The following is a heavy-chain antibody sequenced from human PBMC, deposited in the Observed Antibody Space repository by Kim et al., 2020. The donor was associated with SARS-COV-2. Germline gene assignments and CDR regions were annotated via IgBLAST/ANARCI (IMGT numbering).Heavy chain of an antibody. J-gene: IGHJ4*02. CDR3: ARVVTAAGMNDF. D-gene: IGHD6-25*01. V-gene: IGHV3-11*06. Sequence: ADSVKGRFTVSRDDAKNSLFLQMNGLTAEDTAVYYCARVVTAAGMNDFWGQGTLVTVSS.